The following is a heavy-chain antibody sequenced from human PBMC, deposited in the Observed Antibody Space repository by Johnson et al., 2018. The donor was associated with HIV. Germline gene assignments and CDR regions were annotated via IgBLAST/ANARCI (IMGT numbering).Heavy chain of an antibody. J-gene: IGHJ3*02. CDR3: ARGGAAAGTNALDI. D-gene: IGHD6-13*01. V-gene: IGHV3-13*01. CDR1: GFTFSSYG. Sequence: VQLVESGGGVVQPGRSLRLSCAASGFTFSSYGMHWVRQAPGKGLEWVSAIGTAGDTYYPGSVKGRFTISRENAKNSLYLQMNSLRAGDTAVYCCARGGAAAGTNALDIWGQGTMVTVSS. CDR2: IGTAGDT.